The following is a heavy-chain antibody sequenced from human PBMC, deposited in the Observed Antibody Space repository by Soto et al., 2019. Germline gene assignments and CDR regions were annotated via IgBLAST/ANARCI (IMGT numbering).Heavy chain of an antibody. V-gene: IGHV2-5*02. J-gene: IGHJ4*02. CDR3: TQVYGSGSWGWYFHS. CDR2: VFWVGGE. Sequence: QITLRVSGPSLVKPTETLTLTCTFSGFSLTTTGVGVGWIRQPPGKALEWRAVVFWVGGERYSPTLKSRVTITKDTSKDQVVLTMTNMDPADTATYYCTQVYGSGSWGWYFHSWGQGTLVTVSS. CDR1: GFSLTTTGVG. D-gene: IGHD1-26*01.